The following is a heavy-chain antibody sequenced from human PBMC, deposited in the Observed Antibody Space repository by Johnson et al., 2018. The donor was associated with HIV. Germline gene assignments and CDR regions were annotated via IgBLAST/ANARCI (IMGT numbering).Heavy chain of an antibody. D-gene: IGHD3-22*01. CDR1: GFTFSRSW. CDR3: TTDGFLIGA. V-gene: IGHV3-30-3*01. CDR2: ISYDGNSK. J-gene: IGHJ3*01. Sequence: VQLVESGGGLVQPGESLRLSCAASGFTFSRSWLIWVRQAPGKGPEWVSLISYDGNSKYYADSVKGRFTISRDNSKNTLFLQMNSLKTEDTAVYYCTTDGFLIGAWGQGTMVTVSS.